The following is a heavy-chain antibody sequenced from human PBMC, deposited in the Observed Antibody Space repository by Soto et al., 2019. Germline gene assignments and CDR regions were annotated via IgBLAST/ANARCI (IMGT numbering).Heavy chain of an antibody. Sequence: GGSLRLSCAASGFTFSSYSMNWVRQTPGKGLEWVSSISSSSSYIYYADSVKGRFTISRDNAKNSLYLQMNSLRPEDTAVYYCARGDIAVVPAAGLDYWGQGTLVTVSS. CDR3: ARGDIAVVPAAGLDY. D-gene: IGHD2-2*01. J-gene: IGHJ4*02. V-gene: IGHV3-21*01. CDR2: ISSSSSYI. CDR1: GFTFSSYS.